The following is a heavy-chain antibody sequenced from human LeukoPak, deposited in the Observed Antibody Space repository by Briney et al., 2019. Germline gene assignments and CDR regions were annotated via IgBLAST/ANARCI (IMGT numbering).Heavy chain of an antibody. V-gene: IGHV4-39*07. CDR2: INHYGST. CDR1: GDSISSGNHY. J-gene: IGHJ1*01. Sequence: SETLSLSCTVSGDSISSGNHYWIWMRQPPGKGLEWIGEINHYGSTNYNPSLKSRLTISVDSSRNQFSLKLSSVTAADTAMYYCAGDFQYWGQGTLVTVSS. CDR3: AGDFQY.